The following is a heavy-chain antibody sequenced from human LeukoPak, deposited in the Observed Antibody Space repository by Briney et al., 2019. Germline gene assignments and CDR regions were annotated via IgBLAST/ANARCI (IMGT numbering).Heavy chain of an antibody. CDR2: IKSKTNGGTS. J-gene: IGHJ4*01. Sequence: GGSLRLSCAASGFTFNTYGMNWVRQAPGKGLEWVGRIKSKTNGGTSDYAAPVKGRFAISRDDSKNTLYLQMNSLKPEDTAMYYCTTHSVTVTGTHFWGQGALVTVSS. CDR3: TTHSVTVTGTHF. D-gene: IGHD6-19*01. V-gene: IGHV3-15*07. CDR1: GFTFNTYG.